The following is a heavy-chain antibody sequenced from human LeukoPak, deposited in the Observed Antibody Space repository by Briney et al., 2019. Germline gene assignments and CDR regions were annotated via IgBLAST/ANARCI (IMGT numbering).Heavy chain of an antibody. V-gene: IGHV1-18*01. CDR3: ARVWGAATGILTGYFDL. Sequence: GASVKVSCKASGYIFTTYGISWVRQAPGQGLEGMGWISAYNGNTNYAQRLQGRVTMTTDSPTGKAYMELRCLRSEDTAVYSCARVWGAATGILTGYFDLWGRGTLVAVSS. J-gene: IGHJ2*01. D-gene: IGHD6-13*01. CDR2: ISAYNGNT. CDR1: GYIFTTYG.